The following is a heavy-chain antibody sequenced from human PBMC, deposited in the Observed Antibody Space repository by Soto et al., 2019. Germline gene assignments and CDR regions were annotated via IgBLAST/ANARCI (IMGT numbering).Heavy chain of an antibody. J-gene: IGHJ4*02. CDR1: GFTFSSYE. Sequence: EVQLVESGGGLVQPGGSLRLSCAASGFTFSSYEMNWVRQAPGKGLEWVSYISSSGSTIYYADSVKGRFTISRDNAKNSLYLQMNSLRAEDTAVYYCAREGITGTPIDYWGQGTLVTVSS. CDR2: ISSSGSTI. CDR3: AREGITGTPIDY. V-gene: IGHV3-48*03. D-gene: IGHD1-7*01.